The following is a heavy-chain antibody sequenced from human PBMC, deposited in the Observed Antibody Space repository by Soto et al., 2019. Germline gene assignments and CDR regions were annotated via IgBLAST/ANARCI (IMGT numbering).Heavy chain of an antibody. V-gene: IGHV3-23*01. J-gene: IGHJ6*02. CDR1: GFTFSGYA. Sequence: GGSLRLSCAASGFTFSGYAMNWVRQAPGKGLEWVSAISASGISTYYADSVKGRFTISRDNFKNTLYLQMNSLRAEDTAVYYCAKDRDSGHYYSYYGMDVCGQGTTVTVYS. CDR2: ISASGIST. D-gene: IGHD4-17*01. CDR3: AKDRDSGHYYSYYGMDV.